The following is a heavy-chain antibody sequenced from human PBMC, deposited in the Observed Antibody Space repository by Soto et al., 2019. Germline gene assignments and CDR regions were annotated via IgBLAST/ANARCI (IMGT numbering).Heavy chain of an antibody. V-gene: IGHV4-34*02. J-gene: IGHJ4*02. CDR2: INHSGST. CDR1: GESFSGYY. CDR3: AGNIVATISSFDY. D-gene: IGHD5-12*01. Sequence: QVQLQQWGAGLLKPSETLSLTCAVYGESFSGYYWSWIRQPPGKGLEWIGEINHSGSTNYNPSLKSRVTMSVDTSKNQFSLKLSSVTAAHTAMYYCAGNIVATISSFDYWGQGTLVTVSS.